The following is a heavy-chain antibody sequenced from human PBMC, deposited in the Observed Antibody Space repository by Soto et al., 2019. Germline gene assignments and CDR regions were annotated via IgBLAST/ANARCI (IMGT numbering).Heavy chain of an antibody. CDR2: INHSGST. D-gene: IGHD2-2*01. Sequence: QVQLQQWGAGLLKPSETLSLTCAVYGGSFSGYYWSWIRQPPGKGLEWLGEINHSGSTNYNPSLKSRVTISVDTAKNQFSLKLSAGTAADTAVYYCARGRVVVVPADLRRGGGAFDIWGQGAMVTVSS. J-gene: IGHJ3*02. V-gene: IGHV4-34*01. CDR1: GGSFSGYY. CDR3: ARGRVVVVPADLRRGGGAFDI.